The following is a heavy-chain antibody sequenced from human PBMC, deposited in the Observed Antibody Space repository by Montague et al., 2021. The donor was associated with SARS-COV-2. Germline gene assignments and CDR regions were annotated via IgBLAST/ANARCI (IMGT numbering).Heavy chain of an antibody. Sequence: PALVKPTQTLTLTCTFSGFSLSTSGMCVSWVRQPPGKALEWLALIDRDDEYYNTSLKTRLTISKDTSKNQVVLTLTNMDPVDTATCFCARGIGRRSRVIFDPWGQGTLVTVSS. CDR2: IDRDDE. V-gene: IGHV2-70*20. CDR1: GFSLSTSGMC. CDR3: ARGIGRRSRVIFDP. D-gene: IGHD1-26*01. J-gene: IGHJ5*02.